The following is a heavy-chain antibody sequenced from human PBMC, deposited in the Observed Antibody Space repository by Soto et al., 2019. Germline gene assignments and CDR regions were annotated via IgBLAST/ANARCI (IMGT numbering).Heavy chain of an antibody. CDR2: VIIDVRRT. CDR1: GSTSSSYW. D-gene: IGHD2-21*02. Sequence: GGSRCPSCLPSGSTSSSYWMHWVRPGPGKGLGWVSRVIIDVRRTSYANSVKGRSTISTDNAKNTRYLQMSSLRVEDTALYYGVCSECCRTAVVTAIEANFSWGQGTLVTVSS. J-gene: IGHJ5*02. CDR3: VCSECCRTAVVTAIEANFS. V-gene: IGHV3-74*01.